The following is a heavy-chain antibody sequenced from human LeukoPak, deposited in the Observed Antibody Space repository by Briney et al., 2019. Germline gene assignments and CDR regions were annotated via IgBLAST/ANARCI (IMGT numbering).Heavy chain of an antibody. CDR3: AKDHYDSSGYPFDY. V-gene: IGHV4-61*09. J-gene: IGHJ4*02. CDR1: GGSISSGSYC. D-gene: IGHD3-22*01. Sequence: SETLSLTCTVSGGSISSGSYCWSWIRQPAGKGLEWIGHVHISGSTSYNSSLKSRVTISVDTSKNHFSLKLRSVTAADTAVYYCAKDHYDSSGYPFDYWGQGTLVTVSS. CDR2: VHISGST.